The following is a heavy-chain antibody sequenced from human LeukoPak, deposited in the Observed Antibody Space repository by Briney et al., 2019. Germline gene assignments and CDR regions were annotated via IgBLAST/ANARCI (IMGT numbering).Heavy chain of an antibody. V-gene: IGHV4-39*01. CDR2: MYYSGST. CDR1: GGSITGSSYY. D-gene: IGHD3-22*01. J-gene: IGHJ4*02. Sequence: SETLSLTCTVSGGSITGSSYYWGWIRQPPGKGLEWIGSMYYSGSTYYKTSLKSRVTISADTSKNEFSLELSSVTAADTAVYYCVRQYYDNTGYYYLDYWGQGTLVTVSS. CDR3: VRQYYDNTGYYYLDY.